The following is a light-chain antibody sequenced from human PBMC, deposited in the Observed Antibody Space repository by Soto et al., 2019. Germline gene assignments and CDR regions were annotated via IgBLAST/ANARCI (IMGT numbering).Light chain of an antibody. CDR2: DAS. CDR1: QSVSSY. J-gene: IGKJ2*01. Sequence: EIELTQSPATLSLSPGERATLSCRASQSVSSYLAWYPQKPGQAPRLLIYDASNRATGIPARFSGSGSGTIFTLTISSLEPEGFAVYYCQQRSNWPRTFGQGTTLALK. CDR3: QQRSNWPRT. V-gene: IGKV3-11*01.